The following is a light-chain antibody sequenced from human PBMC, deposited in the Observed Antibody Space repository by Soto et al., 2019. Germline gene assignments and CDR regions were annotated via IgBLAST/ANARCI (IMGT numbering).Light chain of an antibody. CDR3: QQYNNLPPAWT. CDR1: QSVSSN. CDR2: GAS. V-gene: IGKV3-15*01. J-gene: IGKJ1*01. Sequence: EIVMTQSPATLSVSPGERATLSCRASQSVSSNLAWYQQKPGQAPRLLIYGASTRATGIPARFSGSGSGTEFTLTISSLQSKDFAVYYCQQYNNLPPAWTFGKGTKVEIK.